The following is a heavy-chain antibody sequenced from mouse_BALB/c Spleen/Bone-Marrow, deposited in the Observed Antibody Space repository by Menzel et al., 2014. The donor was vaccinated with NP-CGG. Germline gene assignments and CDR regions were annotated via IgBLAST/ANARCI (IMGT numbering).Heavy chain of an antibody. Sequence: EVKVVESGGGLVKPGGSLKLSCAASGFTFSSYAMSWVRQSPEKRLEWVAEISSGGSYTYYPDTVTGRFTISRDNAKNTLYLEMSSLRSGDTAMYYCARDSSGYFDYWGQGTTLTVSS. CDR3: ARDSSGYFDY. V-gene: IGHV5-9-4*01. J-gene: IGHJ2*01. CDR2: ISSGGSYT. CDR1: GFTFSSYA. D-gene: IGHD3-1*01.